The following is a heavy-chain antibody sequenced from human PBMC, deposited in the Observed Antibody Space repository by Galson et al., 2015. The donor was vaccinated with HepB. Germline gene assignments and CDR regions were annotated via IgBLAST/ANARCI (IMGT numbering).Heavy chain of an antibody. CDR2: IIPIFGTA. CDR3: ARGVLLWDGPDY. J-gene: IGHJ4*02. CDR1: GGTFSSYA. D-gene: IGHD3-10*01. V-gene: IGHV1-69*13. Sequence: SVKVSCKASGGTFSSYAISWVRQAPGQGLEWMGGIIPIFGTANYAQKFQGRVTITADESTSTAYVELSSLRSEDTAVYHCARGVLLWDGPDYWGQGTLVTVSS.